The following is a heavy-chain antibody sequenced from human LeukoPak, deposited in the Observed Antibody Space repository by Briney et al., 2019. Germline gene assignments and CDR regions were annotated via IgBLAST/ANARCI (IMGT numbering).Heavy chain of an antibody. Sequence: GGSLRLSSAASGFTFSDHYMDWVRQAPGKGLEWVGRTRNKANSYTTEYAASVKGRFTISRDDSKNSLYLQMNSLKTEDTAVYYCARVISSSGYVWGQGTLVTVSS. D-gene: IGHD3-22*01. V-gene: IGHV3-72*01. J-gene: IGHJ4*02. CDR1: GFTFSDHY. CDR3: ARVISSSGYV. CDR2: TRNKANSYTT.